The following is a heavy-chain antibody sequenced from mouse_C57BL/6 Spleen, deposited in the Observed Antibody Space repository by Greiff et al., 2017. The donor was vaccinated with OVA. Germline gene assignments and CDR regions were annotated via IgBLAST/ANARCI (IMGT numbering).Heavy chain of an antibody. J-gene: IGHJ2*01. D-gene: IGHD1-2*01. V-gene: IGHV1-64*01. Sequence: VQLQQPGPELVTPGASVKLSCTASGYTFTSYWMHWVKQRPGQGLEWIGMIHPNSGSTNYNEKFKSKATMTVDNSSSTAYMQLSSLTSEDSAVYDCESYGTTTAYYFDYWGQGTTLTVSS. CDR2: IHPNSGST. CDR1: GYTFTSYW. CDR3: ESYGTTTAYYFDY.